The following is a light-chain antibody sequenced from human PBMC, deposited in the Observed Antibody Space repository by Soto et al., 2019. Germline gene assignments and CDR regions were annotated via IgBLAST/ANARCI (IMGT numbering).Light chain of an antibody. J-gene: IGKJ5*01. V-gene: IGKV3-20*01. CDR2: GAS. Sequence: EIVLTQSPGTLSLSPGERATLSCGASQSVSSSYLAWNQQKPGQTPRLLIYGASGRATGIPDRFSGSGSGTDFTLTISRLEPEDFAVYYCQQYGSSPPVTFGQGTRLEIK. CDR1: QSVSSSY. CDR3: QQYGSSPPVT.